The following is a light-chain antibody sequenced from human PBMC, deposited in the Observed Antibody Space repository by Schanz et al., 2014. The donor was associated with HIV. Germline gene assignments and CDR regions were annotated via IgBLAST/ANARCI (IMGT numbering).Light chain of an antibody. J-gene: IGKJ1*01. CDR2: GAS. CDR3: HQYGTSPVT. V-gene: IGKV3-20*01. CDR1: QSVKSNF. Sequence: EIVLTQSPGTLSLSPGERGTLSCRASQSVKSNFIGWYQQKPGQAPRLLIFGASNRATGIPDRFSGGVSGTDFTLTISRLEPEDFAVYYCHQYGTSPVTFGQGTKVEIK.